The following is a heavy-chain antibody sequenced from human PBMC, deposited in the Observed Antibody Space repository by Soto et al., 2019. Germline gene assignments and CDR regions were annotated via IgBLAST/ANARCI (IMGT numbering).Heavy chain of an antibody. V-gene: IGHV4-31*03. CDR3: ARARMDWASNWFDP. Sequence: QVQLQESGPGLVKPSQTLSLTCTVSGGSISSGGYYWSWIRQHPGKGLEWIGYIHYSGSTYYNPSLKSRVTISVDTSKNQFSLKLSSVTAADTAVYYCARARMDWASNWFDPWGQGTLVTVSS. CDR2: IHYSGST. CDR1: GGSISSGGYY. J-gene: IGHJ5*02. D-gene: IGHD2-2*03.